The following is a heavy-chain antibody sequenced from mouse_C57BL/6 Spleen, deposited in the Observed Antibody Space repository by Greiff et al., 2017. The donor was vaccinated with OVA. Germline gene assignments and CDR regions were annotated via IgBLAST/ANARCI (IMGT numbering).Heavy chain of an antibody. Sequence: VQLQQSGPELVKPGASVKIPCKASGYTFTDYNMDWVKQSHGKSLEWIGDINPNNGGTIYNQKFKGKATLTVDKSSSTAYMELRSLTSEDTAVYYCARGDYDGGYYAMDYWGQGTSVTVSS. CDR3: ARGDYDGGYYAMDY. V-gene: IGHV1-18*01. J-gene: IGHJ4*01. D-gene: IGHD2-4*01. CDR2: INPNNGGT. CDR1: GYTFTDYN.